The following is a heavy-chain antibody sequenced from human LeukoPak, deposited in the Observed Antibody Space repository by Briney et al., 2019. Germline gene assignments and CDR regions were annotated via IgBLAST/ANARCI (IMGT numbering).Heavy chain of an antibody. J-gene: IGHJ5*02. V-gene: IGHV1-8*01. Sequence: ASVKVSCKASGYTLTSYDINWVRQATGQGLEWMGWMNPNSGKSDFAQKFQGRVTMTRDTSISTAYMELGSLRSEDTAVYYCARGPPFRGSQGWFDPWGQGTLVIVSS. CDR1: GYTLTSYD. CDR3: ARGPPFRGSQGWFDP. CDR2: MNPNSGKS. D-gene: IGHD1-26*01.